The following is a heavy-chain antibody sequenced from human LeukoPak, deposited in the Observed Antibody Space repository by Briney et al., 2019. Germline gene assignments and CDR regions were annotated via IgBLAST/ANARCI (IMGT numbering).Heavy chain of an antibody. CDR3: ARDDTGFEY. CDR2: ISHTGVT. J-gene: IGHJ4*02. CDR1: GFSISSAYH. V-gene: IGHV4-38-2*02. D-gene: IGHD1-1*01. Sequence: PSETLSLTCSVSGFSISSAYHWGWIRQPPGGRLEWIGSISHTGVTYYNPSFKSRLTISLDTSEDQFSLQLTSVTAADTAMYYCARDDTGFEYWGQGIVVTVSS.